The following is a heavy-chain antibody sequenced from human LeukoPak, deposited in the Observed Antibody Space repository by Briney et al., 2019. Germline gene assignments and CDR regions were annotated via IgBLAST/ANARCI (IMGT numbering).Heavy chain of an antibody. CDR2: IQYDGSNQ. D-gene: IGHD3-10*01. V-gene: IGHV3-30*02. J-gene: IGHJ5*02. Sequence: GGSLRLSCAASGFTFSTYGMHWVRQAPGKGLEWVAYIQYDGSNQQYADSVKGRFTISRDNSKNTLYLQMNSLRAEDTAVYYCAKDGVKITMVRGVEDNWFDPWGQGTLVTVSS. CDR3: AKDGVKITMVRGVEDNWFDP. CDR1: GFTFSTYG.